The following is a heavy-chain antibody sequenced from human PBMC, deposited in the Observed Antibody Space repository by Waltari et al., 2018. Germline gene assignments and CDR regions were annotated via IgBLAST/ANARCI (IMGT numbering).Heavy chain of an antibody. J-gene: IGHJ3*02. CDR1: GYTFTSYY. CDR2: INPSGGST. CDR3: ARDRSTDDAFDI. D-gene: IGHD1-26*01. Sequence: QVQLVQSGAEVKKPGASVKVSCKASGYTFTSYYIHWVRQAPGQGLEWMGIINPSGGSTSYAQKFQGRVTMTRDTSTSTVYMELSSLRSEDTAVYYCARDRSTDDAFDIWGQGTMVTVSS. V-gene: IGHV1-46*01.